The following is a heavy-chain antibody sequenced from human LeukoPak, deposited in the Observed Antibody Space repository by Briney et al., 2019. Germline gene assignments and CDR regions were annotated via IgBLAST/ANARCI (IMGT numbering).Heavy chain of an antibody. Sequence: SETLSLTCTVSGGSISSYYWSWIRQPPGKGLEWIGYIYYSGSTNYNPSLKSRVTISVDTSKNQFSLKLSSVTAADAAVYYCARLGFYDILTGYYRDYWGQGTLATVSS. D-gene: IGHD3-9*01. V-gene: IGHV4-59*08. CDR1: GGSISSYY. CDR2: IYYSGST. CDR3: ARLGFYDILTGYYRDY. J-gene: IGHJ4*02.